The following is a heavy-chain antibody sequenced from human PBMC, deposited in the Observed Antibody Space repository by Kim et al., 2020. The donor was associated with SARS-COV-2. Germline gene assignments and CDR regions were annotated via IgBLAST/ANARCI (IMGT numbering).Heavy chain of an antibody. J-gene: IGHJ5*01. CDR3: AKDVFYASDTKNNLGNW. CDR2: MSFDERNI. CDR1: GISFSFYG. V-gene: IGHV3-30*18. Sequence: GGSLRLSCAASGISFSFYGVHWIRQAPGKGLEWVAVMSFDERNILYGDSVKGRFTISKDISKNTAYLQMNSLRPEDTALYYCAKDVFYASDTKNNLGNW. D-gene: IGHD3-10*01.